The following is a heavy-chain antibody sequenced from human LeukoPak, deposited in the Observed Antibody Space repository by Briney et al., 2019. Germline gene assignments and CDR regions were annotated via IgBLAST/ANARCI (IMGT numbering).Heavy chain of an antibody. CDR2: IKQDGSEK. D-gene: IGHD6-19*01. CDR3: ARGGIAVAAIYYYYYGMDV. V-gene: IGHV3-7*01. J-gene: IGHJ6*02. CDR1: GFTFSSYW. Sequence: GGSLRLSCAASGFTFSSYWMSWVRQAPGKGLEWVANIKQDGSEKYYVDSVKGRFTISRDNAKNSLYLQMNSLRAEDTAVYYCARGGIAVAAIYYYYYGMDVWGQGTTVTVSS.